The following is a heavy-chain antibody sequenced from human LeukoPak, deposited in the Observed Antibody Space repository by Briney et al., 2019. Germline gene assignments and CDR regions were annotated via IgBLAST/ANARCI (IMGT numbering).Heavy chain of an antibody. V-gene: IGHV4-34*01. J-gene: IGHJ6*03. CDR1: GGSFSGYY. CDR2: INHSGST. CDR3: ARGAFCGGDYYSGGNYYYYYMDV. D-gene: IGHD2-21*02. Sequence: SETLSLTCAVYGGSFSGYYWSWIRQPPGKGLEWIGEINHSGSTNYNPSLKSRVTISVDTSKSQFSLKLSSVTAADTAVYYCARGAFCGGDYYSGGNYYYYYMDVWGKGTTVTVSS.